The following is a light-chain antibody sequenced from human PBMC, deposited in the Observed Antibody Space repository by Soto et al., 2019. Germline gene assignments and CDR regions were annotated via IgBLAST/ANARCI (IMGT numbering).Light chain of an antibody. V-gene: IGKV3-20*01. J-gene: IGKJ5*01. CDR2: GAS. Sequence: EIVLTQSPGTLSLSPGERATLSCRTSQSVRSSHLAWYQQKPGQAPRLLIYGASSRATGIPHRFSGSGSGTEFTLTISSLQSEDFGVYYCQQYNDWFSITFGQGTRLEIK. CDR1: QSVRSSH. CDR3: QQYNDWFSIT.